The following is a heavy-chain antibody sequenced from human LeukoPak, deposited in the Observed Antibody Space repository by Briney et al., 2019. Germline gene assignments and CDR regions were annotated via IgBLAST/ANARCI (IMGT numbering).Heavy chain of an antibody. V-gene: IGHV1-69*13. J-gene: IGHJ4*02. CDR3: ARGATTVTTSAFDY. D-gene: IGHD4-17*01. CDR2: IIPIFGTA. CDR1: GGTFSSYA. Sequence: SVKVSCKASGGTFSSYAISWVRQAPRQGLEWMGGIIPIFGTANYAQKFQGRVTITADESTSTAYMELSSLRSEDTAVYYCARGATTVTTSAFDYWGQGTLVTVSS.